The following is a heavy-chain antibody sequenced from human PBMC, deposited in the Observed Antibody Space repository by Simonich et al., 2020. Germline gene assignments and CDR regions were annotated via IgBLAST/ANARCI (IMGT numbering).Heavy chain of an antibody. D-gene: IGHD4-4*01. V-gene: IGHV3-74*01. CDR1: GFTFSSYG. J-gene: IGHJ3*02. CDR3: ARDYSNYDAFDI. CDR2: INSDGSST. Sequence: EVQLVESGGGLVQPGGSLRLSCAASGFTFSSYGMHWVRQAPGKGRVWVSRINSDGSSTSYADSVKGRFTISRDNAKNTLYLQMNSLRAEDTAVYYCARDYSNYDAFDIWGQGTMVTVSS.